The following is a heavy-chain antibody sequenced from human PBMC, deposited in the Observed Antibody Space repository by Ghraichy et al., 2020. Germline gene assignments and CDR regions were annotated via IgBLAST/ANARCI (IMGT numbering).Heavy chain of an antibody. CDR1: GFTFSSYW. J-gene: IGHJ4*02. CDR2: INSDGSST. CDR3: ARGSSTSDYFDY. Sequence: GSVKVSCAASGFTFSSYWMHWVRQAPGKGLVWVSRINSDGSSTSYADSVKGRFTISRDNAKNTLYLQMNSLRAEDTAVYYCARGSSTSDYFDYWGQGTLVTVSS. D-gene: IGHD2-2*01. V-gene: IGHV3-74*01.